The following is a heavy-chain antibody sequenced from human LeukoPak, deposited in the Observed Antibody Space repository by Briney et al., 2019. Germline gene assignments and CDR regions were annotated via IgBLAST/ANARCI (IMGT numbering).Heavy chain of an antibody. D-gene: IGHD6-19*01. CDR3: AREGVRQWLVPFDS. CDR1: GYTFTNFY. V-gene: IGHV1-2*02. J-gene: IGHJ4*02. CDR2: INTISGDT. Sequence: ASVKVSCTASGYTFTNFYINWVRQAPGQGLEWMGWINTISGDTNNAQKFQGRVTITRDTSKSTAYMELSSLRADDTAVYFCAREGVRQWLVPFDSWGQGTLVTVSS.